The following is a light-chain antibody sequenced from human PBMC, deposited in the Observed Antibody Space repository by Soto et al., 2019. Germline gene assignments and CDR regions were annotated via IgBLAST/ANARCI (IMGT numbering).Light chain of an antibody. CDR2: DVS. CDR3: ISYTINTFYV. Sequence: QSALTQPASVSGSPGQSITISCTGTSSDGGGSDFVSWYQQYPGKAPRLMIYDVSNRPSGVSNRFSGSKSGNTASLTISGLQGWGGGYYFCISYTINTFYVFGTG. CDR1: SSDGGGSDF. V-gene: IGLV2-14*03. J-gene: IGLJ1*01.